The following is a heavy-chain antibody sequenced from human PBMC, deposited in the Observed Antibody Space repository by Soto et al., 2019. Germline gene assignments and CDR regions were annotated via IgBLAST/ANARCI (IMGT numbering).Heavy chain of an antibody. CDR3: ARELRGYSYFAYYGMDV. CDR2: IWYDGSNK. J-gene: IGHJ6*02. CDR1: GFTFSSYG. D-gene: IGHD5-18*01. Sequence: QVQLVESGGGVVQPGRSLRLSCAASGFTFSSYGMHWVRQAPGKGLEWVAVIWYDGSNKYYADSVKGRFTISRDNSXNXLYLQMNSLRAEDTAVYYCARELRGYSYFAYYGMDVWGQGTTVTVSS. V-gene: IGHV3-33*01.